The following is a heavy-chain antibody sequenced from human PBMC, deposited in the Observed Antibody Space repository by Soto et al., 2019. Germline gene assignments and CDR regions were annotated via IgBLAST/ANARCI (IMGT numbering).Heavy chain of an antibody. Sequence: PSETLSLTCAVSGGSISSGGYSWSWIRQPPGKGLEWIGYIYHSGSTYYNPSLKSRVTISVDRSKNKFSLKLSSVTAADTAVYYCARAVYDFWSGYYHFDYWGQGTLVTVSS. CDR2: IYHSGST. V-gene: IGHV4-30-2*01. D-gene: IGHD3-3*01. J-gene: IGHJ4*02. CDR1: GGSISSGGYS. CDR3: ARAVYDFWSGYYHFDY.